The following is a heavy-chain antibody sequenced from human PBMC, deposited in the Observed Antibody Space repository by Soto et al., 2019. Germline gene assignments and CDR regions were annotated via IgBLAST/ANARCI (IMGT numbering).Heavy chain of an antibody. CDR2: ISDSGST. CDR1: GGSITNYY. D-gene: IGHD1-26*01. V-gene: IGHV4-59*01. J-gene: IGHJ6*02. Sequence: QVQLQESGPGLVKPPETRSRMCTVSGGSITNYYWSWLRQSPAKGLEWSGYISDSGSTKYNPSRKSRVTISVDTSKDQFSLKLTSVTAADTAVYYCARERVGHSAMDVWGQGTTVTVSS. CDR3: ARERVGHSAMDV.